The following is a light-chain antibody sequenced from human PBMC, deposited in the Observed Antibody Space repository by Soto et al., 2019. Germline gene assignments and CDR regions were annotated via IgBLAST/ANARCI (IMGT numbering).Light chain of an antibody. CDR3: QQLNSYPS. Sequence: DIQLTQSPSFLSAFVGDRVTITCRASQDVDNYLAWYQQRPGKAPRLLISGASFLQSGVPSRFSGSGSGTEFTLTITSLQPEDFAVYYCQQLNSYPSFGPGTKVDLK. V-gene: IGKV1-9*01. CDR1: QDVDNY. J-gene: IGKJ3*01. CDR2: GAS.